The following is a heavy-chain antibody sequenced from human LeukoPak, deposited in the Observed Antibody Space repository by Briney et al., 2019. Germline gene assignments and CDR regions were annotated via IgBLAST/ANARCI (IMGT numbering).Heavy chain of an antibody. CDR3: ARSSPHCSSTSCYNDAFDI. J-gene: IGHJ3*02. Sequence: GGSLRLSCAASGFTFSSYSMNWVRQAPGKGLGWVSSISSSNSYIYYADSVKGRFTISRDNAKNSLYLQMNSLRAEDTAVYYCARSSPHCSSTSCYNDAFDIWGQGTMVTVSS. CDR2: ISSSNSYI. V-gene: IGHV3-21*01. D-gene: IGHD2-2*02. CDR1: GFTFSSYS.